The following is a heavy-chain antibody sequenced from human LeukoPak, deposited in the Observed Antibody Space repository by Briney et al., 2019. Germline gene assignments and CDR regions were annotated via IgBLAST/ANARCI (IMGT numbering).Heavy chain of an antibody. CDR2: IYYSGST. V-gene: IGHV4-39*07. D-gene: IGHD3-9*01. Sequence: SETLSLTCTVSGASIRSSSYYWGWIRQPPGKGLEWIGSIYYSGSTDYNPSLKSRVTISLDTSKNQFSLKLTSVTAADTAFYYCARMADILTGYYFAIDYWGQGTLVTVSS. CDR1: GASIRSSSYY. J-gene: IGHJ4*02. CDR3: ARMADILTGYYFAIDY.